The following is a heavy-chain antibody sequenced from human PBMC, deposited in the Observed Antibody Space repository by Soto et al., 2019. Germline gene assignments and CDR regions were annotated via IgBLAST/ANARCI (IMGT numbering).Heavy chain of an antibody. CDR2: IYYSGST. CDR3: AREEWLSDRGYYYYYYMDV. Sequence: PSETLSLTCTVSGGSISSGGYYWSWIRQHPGKGLEWIGYIYYSGSTYYNPSLKSRVTISVDTSKNQFSLKLSSVTAADTAVYYCAREEWLSDRGYYYYYYMDVWGKGTTVTVSS. D-gene: IGHD3-3*01. J-gene: IGHJ6*03. V-gene: IGHV4-31*03. CDR1: GGSISSGGYY.